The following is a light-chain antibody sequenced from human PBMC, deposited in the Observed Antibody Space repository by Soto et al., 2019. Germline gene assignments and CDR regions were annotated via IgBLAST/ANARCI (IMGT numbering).Light chain of an antibody. CDR3: MQALQTPRT. V-gene: IGKV2-28*01. J-gene: IGKJ1*01. CDR2: MGS. Sequence: DIVMTQSPLSLPVTPGEPASISCRSSQSLLHSNGYTFLDWYLQNPGQSPQLLIYMGSNRASGVPDRFSGSGSGTDFTLKISRVEAEDVGVYYCMQALQTPRTFGQGTKVEIK. CDR1: QSLLHSNGYTF.